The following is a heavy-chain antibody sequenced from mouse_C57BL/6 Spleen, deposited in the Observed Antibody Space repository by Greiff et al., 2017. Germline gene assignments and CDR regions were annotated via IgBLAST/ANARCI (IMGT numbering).Heavy chain of an antibody. CDR2: INPSSGYT. V-gene: IGHV1-4*01. Sequence: VQLQQSGAELARPGASVKMSCKASGYTFTSYTMHWVKLRPGQGLEWIGYINPSSGYTKYNQKFKDKATLTADKSSSTAYMQLSSLTSEDSAVYYCARSSYYYGSTYLDYWGQGTTLTVSS. CDR1: GYTFTSYT. D-gene: IGHD1-1*01. CDR3: ARSSYYYGSTYLDY. J-gene: IGHJ2*01.